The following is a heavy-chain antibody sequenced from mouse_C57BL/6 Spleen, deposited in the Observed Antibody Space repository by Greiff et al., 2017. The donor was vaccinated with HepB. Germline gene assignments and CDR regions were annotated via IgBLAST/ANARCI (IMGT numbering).Heavy chain of an antibody. V-gene: IGHV1-64*01. CDR1: GYTFTSYW. CDR2: IHPNSGST. Sequence: QVQLQQPGAELVKPGASVKLSCKASGYTFTSYWMHWVKQRPGQGLEWIGMIHPNSGSTNYNEKFKSKATLTVDKSSSTAYMQLSSLTSEDSAVYYCASVSYGSSYYAMDYWGQGTSVTVSS. CDR3: ASVSYGSSYYAMDY. J-gene: IGHJ4*01. D-gene: IGHD1-1*01.